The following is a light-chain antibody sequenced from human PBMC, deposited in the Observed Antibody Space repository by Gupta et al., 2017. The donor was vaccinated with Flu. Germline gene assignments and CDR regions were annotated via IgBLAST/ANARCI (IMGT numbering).Light chain of an antibody. CDR1: TSNIGSHT. CDR3: AAWDGSLNGVV. J-gene: IGLJ2*01. Sequence: QSVLTQPPSASGTPGQRVTISCSGDTSNIGSHTVNWYQQLPGTAPKLLIYSDHHRPSGVPDRFSGSKSGTSASLAISGLQSEDDADYYCAAWDGSLNGVVFGGGTKLTVL. V-gene: IGLV1-44*01. CDR2: SDH.